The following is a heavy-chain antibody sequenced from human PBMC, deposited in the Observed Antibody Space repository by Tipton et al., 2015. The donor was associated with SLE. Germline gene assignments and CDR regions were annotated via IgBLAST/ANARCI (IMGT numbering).Heavy chain of an antibody. Sequence: TLSLTCAVYGGSFSGYYWSWIRQPPGKGLEWIGEINHSGSTNYNPSLKSRVTLSVDTSKNQFSLKLSSVTAADTAVYYCARGECSGGSCYPDAFDIWGQGTMVTVSS. V-gene: IGHV4-34*01. J-gene: IGHJ3*02. CDR2: INHSGST. CDR1: GGSFSGYY. CDR3: ARGECSGGSCYPDAFDI. D-gene: IGHD2-15*01.